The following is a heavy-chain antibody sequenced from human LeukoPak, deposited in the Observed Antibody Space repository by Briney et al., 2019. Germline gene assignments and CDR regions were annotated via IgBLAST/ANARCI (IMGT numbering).Heavy chain of an antibody. CDR2: IKGSDGST. CDR1: GFTFSSYA. V-gene: IGHV3-23*01. CDR3: AKDLGLSVGTTPFDF. J-gene: IGHJ4*02. Sequence: GGSLRLSCAASGFTFSSYAMSWVRQAPGKGPEWISTIKGSDGSTYFADSVKGRFTISRDNSKNTLYLQMDSLRAEDTGIYYCAKDLGLSVGTTPFDFWGQGTLVTVSS. D-gene: IGHD1-26*01.